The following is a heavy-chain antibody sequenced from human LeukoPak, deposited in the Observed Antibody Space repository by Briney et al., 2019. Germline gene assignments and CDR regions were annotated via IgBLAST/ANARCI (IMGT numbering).Heavy chain of an antibody. CDR2: ISGDGGST. J-gene: IGHJ3*02. CDR1: GFTFSSYS. CDR3: AKDCVGATPGDAFDI. Sequence: GGSLRLSCAASGFTFSSYSMNWVRQAPGKGLEWVSLISGDGGSTYYADSVKGRFTISRDNSKNTLYLQMNSLRAEDTAVYYCAKDCVGATPGDAFDIWGQGTMVTVSS. V-gene: IGHV3-23*01. D-gene: IGHD1-26*01.